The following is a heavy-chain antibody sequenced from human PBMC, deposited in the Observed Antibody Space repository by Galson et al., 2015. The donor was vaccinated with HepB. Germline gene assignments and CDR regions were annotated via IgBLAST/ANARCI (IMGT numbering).Heavy chain of an antibody. CDR1: GFTFSSYA. CDR2: ISYDGSNK. CDR3: AREFIVVVPAAIRGYDYWGLDY. J-gene: IGHJ4*02. D-gene: IGHD2-2*02. Sequence: SLRLSCAASGFTFSSYAMHWVRQAPGKGLEWVAVISYDGSNKYYADSVKGRFTISRDNSKNTLYLQMNSLRAEDTAVYYCAREFIVVVPAAIRGYDYWGLDYWGQGTLVTVSS. V-gene: IGHV3-30-3*01.